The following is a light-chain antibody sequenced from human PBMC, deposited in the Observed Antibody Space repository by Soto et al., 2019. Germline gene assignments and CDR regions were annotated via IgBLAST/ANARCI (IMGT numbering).Light chain of an antibody. CDR2: YVS. CDR1: QSVSKY. J-gene: IGKJ2*01. V-gene: IGKV1-39*01. Sequence: DIHLTQSPSSLSASVGDTVTISCRTNQSVSKYMNWYQQKPGTAPTPLIYYVSSLQTGVPSRFSGSGSATDFTLTVSSLQPEDFATYYCQQSYDLPRTFGQGTRLEIK. CDR3: QQSYDLPRT.